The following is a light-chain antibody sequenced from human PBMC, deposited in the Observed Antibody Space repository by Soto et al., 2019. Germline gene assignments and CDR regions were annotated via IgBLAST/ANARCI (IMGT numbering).Light chain of an antibody. Sequence: TVMTQSPATLSFAPVERGTLSLMASQLFSRNLAWYQHKPGQAPRLLIYGVSTRDTGVPDRFSGSASGTEFTLTISSLQSEDFAVYSCPHYNNWPRTFGQGTRLEIK. CDR2: GVS. CDR1: QLFSRN. V-gene: IGKV3-15*01. CDR3: PHYNNWPRT. J-gene: IGKJ5*01.